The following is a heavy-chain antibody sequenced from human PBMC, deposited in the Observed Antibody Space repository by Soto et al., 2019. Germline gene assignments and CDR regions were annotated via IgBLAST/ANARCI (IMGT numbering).Heavy chain of an antibody. Sequence: SSVKVSCKGFGYSFMKYGINWVRQAPGQGLEWVGWISPYSGYTHSAQKFHGRLTLTTDTAASTAYMELRILRSADTALYYCAREASVLIPAAQHSRFDSWG. CDR1: GYSFMKYG. V-gene: IGHV1-18*01. CDR3: AREASVLIPAAQHSRFDS. CDR2: ISPYSGYT. D-gene: IGHD2-2*01. J-gene: IGHJ4*01.